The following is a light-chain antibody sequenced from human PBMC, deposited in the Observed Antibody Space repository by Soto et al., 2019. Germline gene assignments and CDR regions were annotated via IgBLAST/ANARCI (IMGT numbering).Light chain of an antibody. CDR1: SSDVGGYNY. V-gene: IGLV2-11*01. J-gene: IGLJ1*01. CDR2: DVS. Sequence: QSVLTQPRSASGSPGQSITISCTGTSSDVGGYNYVSWYQQHPAKAPKLIIFDVSKRPSGVPNRFSGSKSGNTASLTISGLRAEDEADYYCCSCVGRNTYVFGTGTKLTVL. CDR3: CSCVGRNTYV.